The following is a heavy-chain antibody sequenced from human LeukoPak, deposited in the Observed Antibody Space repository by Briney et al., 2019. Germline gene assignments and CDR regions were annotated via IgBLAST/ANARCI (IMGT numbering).Heavy chain of an antibody. Sequence: PSETLSLTCAVYGGSFSGYYWSWIRQPPGKGLEWIGEINHSGSTNYNPSLKGRVTTSVDTSKNQFSLKLSSVTAADTAVYYCARARYDYYYYYGMDVWGQGTTVTVSS. D-gene: IGHD3-9*01. CDR3: ARARYDYYYYYGMDV. CDR2: INHSGST. V-gene: IGHV4-34*01. CDR1: GGSFSGYY. J-gene: IGHJ6*02.